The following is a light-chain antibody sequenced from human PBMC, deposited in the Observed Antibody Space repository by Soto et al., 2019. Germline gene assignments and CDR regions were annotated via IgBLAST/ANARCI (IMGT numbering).Light chain of an antibody. V-gene: IGKV1-5*01. CDR3: QQYNSYSPT. CDR2: DAS. Sequence: DIPMTQSPSTLSASVGDRVTITCRASQSISSWLAWYQQKPGKAPKLLIYDASSLESGVPSRFSGSGSGTEFTLTISSLQPDDFATYYCQQYNSYSPTFGQGTMVYIK. CDR1: QSISSW. J-gene: IGKJ1*01.